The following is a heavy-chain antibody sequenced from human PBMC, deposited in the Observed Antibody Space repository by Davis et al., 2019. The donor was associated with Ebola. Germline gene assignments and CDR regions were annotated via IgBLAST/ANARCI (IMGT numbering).Heavy chain of an antibody. CDR1: GGTFSSYA. CDR2: IIPIFGTA. CDR3: AREGAAAGTGYYYYGMDV. D-gene: IGHD6-13*01. J-gene: IGHJ6*02. Sequence: SVKVSCKASGGTFSSYAISWVRQAPGQGLEWMGGIIPIFGTANYAQKFQGRVTITADESTSIAYMELSSLRSEDTAVYYCAREGAAAGTGYYYYGMDVWGQGTTVTVSS. V-gene: IGHV1-69*13.